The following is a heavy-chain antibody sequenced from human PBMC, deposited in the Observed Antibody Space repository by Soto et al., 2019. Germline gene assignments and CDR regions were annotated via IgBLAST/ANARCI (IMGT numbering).Heavy chain of an antibody. V-gene: IGHV4-34*01. J-gene: IGHJ5*02. CDR1: GGSFSGYY. D-gene: IGHD3-22*01. CDR3: ARGGRYYYDSSGRQANWFDP. Sequence: SETLSLTCAVYGGSFSGYYWSWIRQPPGKGLEWIGEINHSGSTNYNPSLKSRVTISVDTSKNQFSLKLSSVTAADTAVYYCARGGRYYYDSSGRQANWFDPWGQGTLVTVSS. CDR2: INHSGST.